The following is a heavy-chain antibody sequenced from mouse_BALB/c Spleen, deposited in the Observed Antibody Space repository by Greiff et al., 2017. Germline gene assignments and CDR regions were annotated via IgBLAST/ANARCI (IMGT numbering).Heavy chain of an antibody. CDR3: TRSKDNLYAIDY. CDR1: GYTFTSYW. Sequence: QVHVKQPGAELVRPGASVKLSCKASGYTFTSYWINWVTQRPGQGLEWIGNIYPSDSYTNYNQKFKDKVTLTVDKSSSTAYMQRSSSTSEDSAVYYCTRSKDNLYAIDYWGQGTSVTVST. V-gene: IGHV1-69*02. J-gene: IGHJ4*01. D-gene: IGHD1-3*01. CDR2: IYPSDSYT.